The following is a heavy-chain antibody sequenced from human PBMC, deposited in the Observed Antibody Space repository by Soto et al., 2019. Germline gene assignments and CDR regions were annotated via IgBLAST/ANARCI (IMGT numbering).Heavy chain of an antibody. Sequence: QVQLVESGGGVVQPGRSLRLSCAASGFTFSSYGMHWVRQAPGKGLEWVAVISYDGSNKYYADSVKGRFTISRDNSKNTLYLQMNSLRAEDTAVYYCAKDRTCSSTSCEVPGFDPWGQGTLVTVSS. J-gene: IGHJ5*02. CDR2: ISYDGSNK. V-gene: IGHV3-30*18. CDR3: AKDRTCSSTSCEVPGFDP. CDR1: GFTFSSYG. D-gene: IGHD2-2*01.